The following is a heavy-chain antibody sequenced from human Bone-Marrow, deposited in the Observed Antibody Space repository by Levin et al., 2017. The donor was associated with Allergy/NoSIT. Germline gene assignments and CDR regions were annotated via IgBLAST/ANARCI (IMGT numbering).Heavy chain of an antibody. CDR1: GFTFSSYG. Sequence: GGSLRLSCAASGFTFSSYGMHWVRQAPGKGLEWVAVISYDGSNKYYADSVKGRFTISRDNSKNTLYLQMNSLRAEDTAVYYCAKERGYDYVWGSYLNGMDVWGQGNTVTVSS. J-gene: IGHJ6*02. CDR3: AKERGYDYVWGSYLNGMDV. CDR2: ISYDGSNK. D-gene: IGHD3-16*02. V-gene: IGHV3-30*18.